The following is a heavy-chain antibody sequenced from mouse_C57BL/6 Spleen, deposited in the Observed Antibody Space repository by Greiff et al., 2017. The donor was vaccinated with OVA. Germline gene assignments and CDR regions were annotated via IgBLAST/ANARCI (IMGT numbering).Heavy chain of an antibody. CDR1: GYTFTDYY. J-gene: IGHJ2*01. D-gene: IGHD1-1*01. CDR3: ARWFYYYGSSSVYFDY. CDR2: INPNNGGT. Sequence: VQLQQSGPELVKPGASVKISCKASGYTFTDYYMNWVKQSHGKSLEWIGDINPNNGGTSYNQKFKGKATLTVDKSSSTAYMELRSLTSEDSAVYYCARWFYYYGSSSVYFDYWGQGTTLTVSS. V-gene: IGHV1-26*01.